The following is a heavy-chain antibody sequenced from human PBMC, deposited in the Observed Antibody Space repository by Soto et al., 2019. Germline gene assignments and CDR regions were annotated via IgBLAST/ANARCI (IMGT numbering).Heavy chain of an antibody. CDR3: AREAFDADYIDF. J-gene: IGHJ4*02. CDR1: GYIFSSHG. V-gene: IGHV1-18*01. CDR2: ISAYNGDR. D-gene: IGHD3-10*01. Sequence: QVHLVQSGAEVKKPGASVKVSCKASGYIFSSHGIIWVRQAPGRGLEWMAWISAYNGDRNYAETLQGRVTVTTDTSTNTAYMELRRLRSDDTAVYYCAREAFDADYIDFWGQGTLVTVSS.